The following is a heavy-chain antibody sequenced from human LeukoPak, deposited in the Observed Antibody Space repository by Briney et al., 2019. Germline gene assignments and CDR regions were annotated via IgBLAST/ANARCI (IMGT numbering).Heavy chain of an antibody. D-gene: IGHD1/OR15-1a*01. CDR2: ISYDGSDK. V-gene: IGHV3-30*18. Sequence: GRSLRLSCAASGFTFSSYGIHWVRQAPGKGLGWVAVISYDGSDKYYADSVKGRFTISRDNSKNTLYLQMNSLRAEDTAVYYCAKDSNSILALDYWGQGTLVTVSS. J-gene: IGHJ4*02. CDR1: GFTFSSYG. CDR3: AKDSNSILALDY.